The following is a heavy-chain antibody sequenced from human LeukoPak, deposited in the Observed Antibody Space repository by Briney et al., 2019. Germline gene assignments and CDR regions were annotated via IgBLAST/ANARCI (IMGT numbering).Heavy chain of an antibody. CDR3: ARDHRLGHCSSTSYYSNAFDI. V-gene: IGHV3-11*04. CDR2: ISSSGSTI. J-gene: IGHJ3*02. CDR1: GFTFSDYY. Sequence: GGSLRLSCAASGFTFSDYYMSWIRQAPGKGLEWVSYISSSGSTIYYADSVKGRFTISRDNAKNSLYLQMNSLRAEDTAVYYCARDHRLGHCSSTSYYSNAFDIWGQGTMVTVSS. D-gene: IGHD2-2*01.